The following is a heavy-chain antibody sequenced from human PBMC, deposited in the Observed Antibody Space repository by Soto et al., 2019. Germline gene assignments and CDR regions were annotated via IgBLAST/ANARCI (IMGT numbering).Heavy chain of an antibody. CDR1: GGSISSYY. D-gene: IGHD3-10*01. V-gene: IGHV4-59*08. J-gene: IGHJ4*02. CDR2: IYYSGST. CDR3: ARYYGGYSDY. Sequence: QVQLQESGPGLVKPSETLSLTCTVSGGSISSYYWSWIRQPPGKGLEWIGYIYYSGSTNYNPSLKSRVTISVDTSKNQFSLNLSSVTAADTAVYYCARYYGGYSDYWGQGTLVTVSS.